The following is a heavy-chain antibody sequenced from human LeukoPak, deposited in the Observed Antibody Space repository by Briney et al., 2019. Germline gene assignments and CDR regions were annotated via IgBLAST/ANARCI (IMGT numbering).Heavy chain of an antibody. CDR1: GFTFSNYP. CDR3: AELGITMIGGV. J-gene: IGHJ6*04. CDR2: IKQDGSEK. V-gene: IGHV3-7*01. D-gene: IGHD3-10*02. Sequence: GGSLRLSCAASGFTFSNYPMSWVRQAPGKGLEWVANIKQDGSEKYYVDSVKGRFTISRDNAKNSLYLQMNSLRAEDTAVYYCAELGITMIGGVWGKGTTVTISS.